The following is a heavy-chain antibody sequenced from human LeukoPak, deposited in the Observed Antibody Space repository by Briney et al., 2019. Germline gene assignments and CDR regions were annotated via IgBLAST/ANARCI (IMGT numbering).Heavy chain of an antibody. CDR2: ISYDGSNK. Sequence: GRSLRLSCAASGSTFSSYGMHWVRQAPGKGLEWVAVISYDGSNKYYADSVKGRSTISRDNSKNTLYLQMNSLRAEDTAVYYCAKDYYYDSSGYYYYYYGMDVWGQGTTVTVSS. D-gene: IGHD3-22*01. V-gene: IGHV3-30*18. J-gene: IGHJ6*02. CDR1: GSTFSSYG. CDR3: AKDYYYDSSGYYYYYYGMDV.